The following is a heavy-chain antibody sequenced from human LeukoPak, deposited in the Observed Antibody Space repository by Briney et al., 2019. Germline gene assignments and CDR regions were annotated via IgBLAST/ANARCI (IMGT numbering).Heavy chain of an antibody. J-gene: IGHJ4*02. CDR2: ISSSSSYI. V-gene: IGHV3-21*04. CDR1: GFTFSSYS. D-gene: IGHD1-1*01. Sequence: GGSLRLSCAASGFTFSSYSMNWVRQAPGKGLEWVSSISSSSSYIYYADSVKGQFTISRDNAKNSLYLQMNSLRAEDTAVYYCASLDRMSYFDYWGQGTLVTVSS. CDR3: ASLDRMSYFDY.